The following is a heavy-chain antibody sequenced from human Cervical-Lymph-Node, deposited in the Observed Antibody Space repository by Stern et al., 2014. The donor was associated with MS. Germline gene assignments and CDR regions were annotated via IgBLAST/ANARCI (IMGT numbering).Heavy chain of an antibody. CDR3: ARLVGYSGYDSVNWFDP. CDR2: IYPGDSDT. CDR1: GYSFTTYW. J-gene: IGHJ5*02. D-gene: IGHD5-12*01. V-gene: IGHV5-51*03. Sequence: EVQLVQSGAEVKKPGESLKISCKGSGYSFTTYWIAWVRQMPGKGLEWMGIIYPGDSDTRYSPSFQGQVTISADKSISTAYLQWSSLKASDTAMYYCARLVGYSGYDSVNWFDPWGQGTLVTVSS.